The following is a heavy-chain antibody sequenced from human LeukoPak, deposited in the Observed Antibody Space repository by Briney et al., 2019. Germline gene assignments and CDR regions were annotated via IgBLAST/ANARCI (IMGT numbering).Heavy chain of an antibody. CDR2: INHSRST. CDR1: GGSSSGFY. V-gene: IGHV4-34*01. Sequence: PSETLSLTCAVYGGSSSGFYWNWIRQPPGKGLEWIGEINHSRSTNYNPSLKSRVIILIDTSKNQFSLKLSSVTAADTAVYYCARDNWNYGSSMDVWGQGTTVTVSS. J-gene: IGHJ6*02. CDR3: ARDNWNYGSSMDV. D-gene: IGHD1-7*01.